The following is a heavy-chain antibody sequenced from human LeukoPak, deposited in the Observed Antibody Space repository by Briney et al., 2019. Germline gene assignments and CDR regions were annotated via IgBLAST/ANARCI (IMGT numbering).Heavy chain of an antibody. Sequence: PGGSLRLSCAASGFTFSSYSMNWVRQAPGKGLEWVSSISSSSSYIYYADSVKGRFTISRDNAKNSLYLQMNSLRAEDTVVYYCARAGYSSSWYDSPVDYWGQGTLVTVSS. CDR3: ARAGYSSSWYDSPVDY. CDR2: ISSSSSYI. V-gene: IGHV3-21*01. D-gene: IGHD6-13*01. J-gene: IGHJ4*02. CDR1: GFTFSSYS.